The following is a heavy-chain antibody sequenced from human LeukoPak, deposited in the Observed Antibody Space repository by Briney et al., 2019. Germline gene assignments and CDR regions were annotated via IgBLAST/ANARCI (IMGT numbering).Heavy chain of an antibody. Sequence: GGPLRLSCVASGFSLSNAWMSWVRQAPGQGLEWVGRIKREVDGGTEDYAAPVKGRFTISRDDSKNTLYLQMNSLQTEDTGVYYCTADVSDSSGYCHDYWGQGTQVTVSS. D-gene: IGHD3-22*01. CDR3: TADVSDSSGYCHDY. CDR1: GFSLSNAW. J-gene: IGHJ4*02. V-gene: IGHV3-15*01. CDR2: IKREVDGGTE.